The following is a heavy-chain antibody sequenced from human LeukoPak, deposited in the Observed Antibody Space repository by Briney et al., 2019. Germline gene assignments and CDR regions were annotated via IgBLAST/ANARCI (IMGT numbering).Heavy chain of an antibody. V-gene: IGHV4-34*01. Sequence: PSETLSLTCGVFGGSFSGYSWNWIRQAPGKGLEWIGDISYTGDTNYSPSLKSRVAISMDTPKNQFSLELTSVTAADTAIYYCARVQGQFLESLFDFHFDYWGQGTLVTVSS. D-gene: IGHD3-3*01. CDR2: ISYTGDT. CDR1: GGSFSGYS. CDR3: ARVQGQFLESLFDFHFDY. J-gene: IGHJ4*02.